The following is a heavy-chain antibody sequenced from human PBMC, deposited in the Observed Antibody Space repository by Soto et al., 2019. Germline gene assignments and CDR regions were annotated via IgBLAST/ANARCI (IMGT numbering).Heavy chain of an antibody. CDR2: ISYDGSNK. Sequence: QVQLVESGGGVVQPGRSLRLSCAASGFTFSSYAMHWVRQAPGKGLEWVAVISYDGSNKYYADSVKGRFTISRDNSKNTLYLQMNSLRAEDTAVYYCARDSEIPGDYYGSGSPSLLDYWGQGTLVTVSS. J-gene: IGHJ4*02. V-gene: IGHV3-30-3*01. D-gene: IGHD3-10*01. CDR3: ARDSEIPGDYYGSGSPSLLDY. CDR1: GFTFSSYA.